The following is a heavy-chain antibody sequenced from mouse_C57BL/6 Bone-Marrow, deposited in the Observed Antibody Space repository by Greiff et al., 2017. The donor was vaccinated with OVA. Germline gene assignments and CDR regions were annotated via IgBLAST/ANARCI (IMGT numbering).Heavy chain of an antibody. CDR1: GFTFSDAW. Sequence: EVQLQESGGGLVQPGGSMKLSCAASGFTFSDAWMDWVRQSPEKGLEWVAEIRNKANNHATYYDVSVKGRLTISRDDSKSIVYLQMNSLRAEDSGIYYCATVSAWFAYWGQGTLVTVSA. CDR3: ATVSAWFAY. V-gene: IGHV6-6*01. D-gene: IGHD1-1*01. J-gene: IGHJ3*01. CDR2: IRNKANNHAT.